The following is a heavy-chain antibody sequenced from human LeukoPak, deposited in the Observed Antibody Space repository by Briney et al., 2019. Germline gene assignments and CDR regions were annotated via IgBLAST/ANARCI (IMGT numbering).Heavy chain of an antibody. Sequence: QTGGSLRLSCAASGFTFSSYEMNWVRQAPGKGLEWVSYINSSGSTIYYADSVKGRFTISRDNAKNSLYLQMNSLRAEDTAVYYCATAVPFDYWGQGTLVTVSS. D-gene: IGHD6-19*01. CDR2: INSSGSTI. J-gene: IGHJ4*02. V-gene: IGHV3-48*03. CDR3: ATAVPFDY. CDR1: GFTFSSYE.